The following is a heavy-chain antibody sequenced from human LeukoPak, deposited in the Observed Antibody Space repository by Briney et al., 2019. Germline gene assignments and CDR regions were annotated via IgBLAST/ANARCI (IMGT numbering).Heavy chain of an antibody. V-gene: IGHV4-34*01. CDR2: INHSGST. CDR1: GGSFSGYY. D-gene: IGHD5-18*01. Sequence: SETLSLTCAVYGGSFSGYYWSWIRHPPGKGLEWIGEINHSGSTNYNPSLQSRVTISVDTSKNQSSLKLSSVTAADTAVYYCARGFRRGPWYSYGLYFDYWGQGTLVTVSS. CDR3: ARGFRRGPWYSYGLYFDY. J-gene: IGHJ4*02.